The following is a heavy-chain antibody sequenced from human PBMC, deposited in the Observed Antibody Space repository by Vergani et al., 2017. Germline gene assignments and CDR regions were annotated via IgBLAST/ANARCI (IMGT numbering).Heavy chain of an antibody. CDR3: ARGLIFSPYYYYYMDV. CDR2: MNPNSGNT. CDR1: GYTFTSYD. J-gene: IGHJ6*03. Sequence: QVQLVQSGAEVKKPGASVKVSCKASGYTFTSYDINWVLQATGQGLEWMGWMNPNSGNTGYAQKFQGRVIMTRNTSISTAYMELSSLRSEDTAVYYCARGLIFSPYYYYYMDVWGKGTTVTVSS. D-gene: IGHD3/OR15-3a*01. V-gene: IGHV1-8*01.